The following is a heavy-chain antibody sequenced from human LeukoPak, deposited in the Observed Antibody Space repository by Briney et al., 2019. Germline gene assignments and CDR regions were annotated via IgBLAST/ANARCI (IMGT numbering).Heavy chain of an antibody. CDR1: GGSFSGYY. CDR2: INHSGST. Sequence: SETLSLTCAVYGGSFSGYYWGWIRQPPGKGLEWIGEINHSGSTNYNPSLKSRVTISVDTSKNQFSLKLSSVTAADTAVYYCARGGTRTYYYDSSGHLYFDYWGQGTLVTVSS. CDR3: ARGGTRTYYYDSSGHLYFDY. D-gene: IGHD3-22*01. V-gene: IGHV4-34*01. J-gene: IGHJ4*02.